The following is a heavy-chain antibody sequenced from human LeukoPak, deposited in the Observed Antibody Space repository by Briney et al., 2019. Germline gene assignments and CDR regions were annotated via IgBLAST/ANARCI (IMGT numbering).Heavy chain of an antibody. CDR1: GGSISSYY. J-gene: IGHJ6*03. CDR2: IYYSGST. D-gene: IGHD6-13*01. V-gene: IGHV4-59*01. CDR3: AIDHTGYSSSWYGSYYYYMDV. Sequence: PSETLSLTCTVWGGSISSYYWRWMRQPPGKGLEWIGYIYYSGSTNYSPSLKSRVTISVDTSKNQFSLKLSSATAADTAMYYCAIDHTGYSSSWYGSYYYYMDVWGKGTTVTVSS.